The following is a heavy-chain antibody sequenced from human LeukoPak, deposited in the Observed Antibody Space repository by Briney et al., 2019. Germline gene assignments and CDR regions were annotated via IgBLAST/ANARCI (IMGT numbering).Heavy chain of an antibody. CDR3: AKDRLTYYYYGMDV. Sequence: GGSLRLSCAASGFTFSDYTMNWVRQAPGKGLEWVACITTRSSYMYYVDSVKGRFTISRDNAKNSLYLQMNSLRAEDTAVYYCAKDRLTYYYYGMDVWGQGTTVTVSS. CDR1: GFTFSDYT. J-gene: IGHJ6*02. D-gene: IGHD2-15*01. V-gene: IGHV3-21*01. CDR2: ITTRSSYM.